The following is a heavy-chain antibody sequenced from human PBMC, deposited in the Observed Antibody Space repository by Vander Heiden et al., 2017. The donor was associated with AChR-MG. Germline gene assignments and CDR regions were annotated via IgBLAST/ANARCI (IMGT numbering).Heavy chain of an antibody. Sequence: EVQLVESGGGLVQPGRSLRLSCAAPGFTFDDYAMHWVRQGQGKGLEWVSGSSWNSGSIGYADSVKGRFTISRDNAKNSLYLKMNSLRAEDTALYYCAKDKGAGGYYYDSSGSELFDYWGQGTLVTVSS. CDR3: AKDKGAGGYYYDSSGSELFDY. J-gene: IGHJ4*02. CDR1: GFTFDDYA. D-gene: IGHD3-22*01. CDR2: SSWNSGSI. V-gene: IGHV3-9*01.